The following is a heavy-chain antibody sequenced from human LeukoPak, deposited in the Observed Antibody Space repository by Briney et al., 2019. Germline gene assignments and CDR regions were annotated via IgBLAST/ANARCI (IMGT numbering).Heavy chain of an antibody. V-gene: IGHV4-59*01. CDR1: GGTISSYY. CDR2: INYSGST. J-gene: IGHJ4*02. CDR3: AREAGYSSGLFDC. D-gene: IGHD6-19*01. Sequence: SETLSLTCTASGGTISSYYWSWIRQPPGKGLEWIGYINYSGSTNYNPSLKSRVTISVGTSKNQFSLKLSSVTAADTAVYYCAREAGYSSGLFDCWGQGTLVTVSS.